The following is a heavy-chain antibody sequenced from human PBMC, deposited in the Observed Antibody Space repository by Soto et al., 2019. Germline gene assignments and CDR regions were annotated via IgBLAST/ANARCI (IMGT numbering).Heavy chain of an antibody. V-gene: IGHV3-21*06. Sequence: GGSLRLSCAASGFTFTRYSMNRVRQAPGKGLEWVSSISSTTNYIYYGDSMKGRFTISRDNARNSLYLEMNSLRAEDTAVYYCARESEDLTSNFDYWGQGTLVTV. CDR2: ISSTTNYI. CDR1: GFTFTRYS. CDR3: ARESEDLTSNFDY. J-gene: IGHJ4*02.